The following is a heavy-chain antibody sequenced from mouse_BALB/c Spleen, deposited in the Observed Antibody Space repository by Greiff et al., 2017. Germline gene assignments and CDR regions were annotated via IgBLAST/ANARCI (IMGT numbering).Heavy chain of an antibody. V-gene: IGHV5-6-5*01. CDR3: ARGDYYGSSDY. D-gene: IGHD1-1*01. CDR2: ISSGGST. CDR1: GFTFSSYA. Sequence: EVKLVESGGGLVKPGGSLKLSCAASGFTFSSYAMSWVRQTPEKRLEWVASISSGGSTYYPDSVMGRFTISGDNARNILYLQMSSLRSEDTAMYYCARGDYYGSSDYWGQGTTLTVSS. J-gene: IGHJ2*01.